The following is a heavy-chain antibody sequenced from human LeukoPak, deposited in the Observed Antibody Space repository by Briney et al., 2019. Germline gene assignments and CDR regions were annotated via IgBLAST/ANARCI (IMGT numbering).Heavy chain of an antibody. V-gene: IGHV1-69*04. J-gene: IGHJ5*02. D-gene: IGHD2-2*02. CDR2: IIPILGIA. CDR3: AREEADCSSTSCYRGLGDWFDP. CDR1: GGTFSSYA. Sequence: GASVKVSCKASGGTFSSYAISWVRQAPGQGLEWMGRIIPILGIANYAQKFQGRVTITADKSTSTAYMELSSLRSEDTAVYYCAREEADCSSTSCYRGLGDWFDPWGQGTLVTVSS.